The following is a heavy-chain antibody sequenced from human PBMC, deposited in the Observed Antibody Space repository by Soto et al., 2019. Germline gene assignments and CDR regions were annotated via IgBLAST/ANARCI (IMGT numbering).Heavy chain of an antibody. Sequence: EVQLVESGGGLVKPGGSLRLSCVASGFTFSSYSMNWVRQAPGKGLEWVSFISSSSYIYYADSVKGRFTISRDNAKNSLYLQMNSLRAEDTAVYYCARDPSTYKYYFDYWGQGTLVTVSS. D-gene: IGHD1-1*01. CDR3: ARDPSTYKYYFDY. J-gene: IGHJ4*02. CDR1: GFTFSSYS. V-gene: IGHV3-21*01. CDR2: ISSSSYI.